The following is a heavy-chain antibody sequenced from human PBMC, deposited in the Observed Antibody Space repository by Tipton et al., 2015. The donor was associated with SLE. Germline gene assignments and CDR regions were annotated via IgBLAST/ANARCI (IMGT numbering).Heavy chain of an antibody. Sequence: TLSLTCAVYGGSFSGYSWSWIRQTPGMGLEWIGEIDHGGNTNYNPSLKSRVTISVDTSKNQFPLKLSSVTAADTAVYYCARAFRETRTYYYYYMDVWGKGTTVTVSS. CDR1: GGSFSGYS. D-gene: IGHD3-10*01. CDR3: ARAFRETRTYYYYYMDV. J-gene: IGHJ6*03. V-gene: IGHV4-34*01. CDR2: IDHGGNT.